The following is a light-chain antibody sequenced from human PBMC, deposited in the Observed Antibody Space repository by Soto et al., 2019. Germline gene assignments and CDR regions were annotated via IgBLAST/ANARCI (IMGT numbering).Light chain of an antibody. V-gene: IGKV1-39*01. J-gene: IGKJ2*01. CDR2: AAS. CDR3: LQSYSTPPYT. Sequence: DIQMTQSPSSVSASVEDRVTITCRASQSISSYLNWYQQKPGKAPKLLIYAASILQSDVQSRFSGSGSGIDFTLTISSLQPEDFDTYYGLQSYSTPPYTVGQGTKLEIK. CDR1: QSISSY.